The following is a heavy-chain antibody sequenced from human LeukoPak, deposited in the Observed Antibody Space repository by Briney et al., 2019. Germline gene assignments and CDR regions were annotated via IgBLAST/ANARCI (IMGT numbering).Heavy chain of an antibody. V-gene: IGHV3-23*01. CDR2: IFGSGGST. CDR1: GFTFSSYA. CDR3: AKTTTGYSRGRCLGWPVDY. J-gene: IGHJ4*02. D-gene: IGHD6-19*01. Sequence: GGSLRLSCAASGFTFSSYAMYWVRQAPGKGLEWVSGIFGSGGSTHYADSVKGRFAISRDNSKNTVYLQMNSLRAEDTAVYYCAKTTTGYSRGRCLGWPVDYWGQGTLVTVSS.